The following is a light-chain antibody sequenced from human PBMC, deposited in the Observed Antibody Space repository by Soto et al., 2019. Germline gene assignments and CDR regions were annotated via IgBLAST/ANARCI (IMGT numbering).Light chain of an antibody. CDR2: GAS. CDR3: QQYGSSPVT. V-gene: IGKV3-20*01. Sequence: EIVLTQSPGTLSLSPGERATLSCRASQSVSSSYLAWYQQKPGQAPRLLISGASNRATGIPDRFSGSGSGTDFTLTISRLEPEDFAVYYCQQYGSSPVTFGPGTKVDIK. CDR1: QSVSSSY. J-gene: IGKJ3*01.